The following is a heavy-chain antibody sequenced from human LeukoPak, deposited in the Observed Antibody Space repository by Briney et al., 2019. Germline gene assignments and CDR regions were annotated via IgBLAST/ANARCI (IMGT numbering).Heavy chain of an antibody. CDR3: ARARGIDDIVVVPAAINFDY. CDR1: GFTFSSYW. Sequence: GGSLRLSCAASGFTFSSYWMSWVRQAPGKGLEWVANIKQDGSEKYYVDSVKGRFTISRDNAKNSLYLQMNSLRAEDTAVYYCARARGIDDIVVVPAAINFDYWGQGTLVTVSS. V-gene: IGHV3-7*01. D-gene: IGHD2-2*02. CDR2: IKQDGSEK. J-gene: IGHJ4*02.